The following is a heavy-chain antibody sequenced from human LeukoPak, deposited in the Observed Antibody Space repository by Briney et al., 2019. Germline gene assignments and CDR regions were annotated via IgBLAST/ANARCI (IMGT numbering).Heavy chain of an antibody. CDR1: GGSFSGYY. Sequence: SETLSLTCAVYGGSFSGYYWSWIRQPPGKGLGWIGEINHSGSTNYNPSLKSRVTISVDTSKNQFSLKLSSVTAADTAVYYCARERRYSYGEDYWGQGTLVTVSS. D-gene: IGHD5-18*01. V-gene: IGHV4-34*01. CDR3: ARERRYSYGEDY. CDR2: INHSGST. J-gene: IGHJ4*02.